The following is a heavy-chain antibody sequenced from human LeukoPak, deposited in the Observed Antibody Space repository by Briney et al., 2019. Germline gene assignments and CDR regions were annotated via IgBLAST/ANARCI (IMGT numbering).Heavy chain of an antibody. Sequence: PGGSLRLSCAASGFTFSSYSMNWVRQAPGKGLEWIGSIYYSGSTYYNPSLKSRVTISVDTSKNQFSLKLSSVTAADTAVYYCASYAIFLRDYWGQGTLVTVSS. J-gene: IGHJ4*02. D-gene: IGHD2-2*01. CDR1: GFTFSSYSMN. CDR3: ASYAIFLRDY. V-gene: IGHV4-59*05. CDR2: IYYSGST.